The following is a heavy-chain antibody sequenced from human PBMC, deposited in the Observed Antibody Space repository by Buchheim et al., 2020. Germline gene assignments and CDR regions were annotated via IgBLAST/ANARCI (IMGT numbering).Heavy chain of an antibody. CDR1: EFTFSNYE. CDR3: ARDPEYCSSTSCSSYYYYGMDV. CDR2: ISGSGATI. J-gene: IGHJ6*01. D-gene: IGHD2-2*01. V-gene: IGHV3-48*03. Sequence: EMQLVESGGGLVQPGGSLRLSCVASEFTFSNYEMNWVRQAPGKGLEWVSYISGSGATIYYADSVKGRFTISRDNAKNSLYLQMICLKAEDTAVYYCARDPEYCSSTSCSSYYYYGMDVWGQGTT.